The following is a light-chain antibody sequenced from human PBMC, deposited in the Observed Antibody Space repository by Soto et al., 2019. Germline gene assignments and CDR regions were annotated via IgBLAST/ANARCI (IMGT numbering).Light chain of an antibody. J-gene: IGLJ2*01. V-gene: IGLV2-11*01. CDR3: CSYAGSYTVV. CDR2: DII. CDR1: SSDVGGYNY. Sequence: QSVLTQPRSVSGSPGQSVTISCTGTSSDVGGYNYVSWYQQHPGKAPKLMIYDIIKRPSGVPDRFSGSKSGNTASLTISGLQADDGADYYCCSYAGSYTVVFGGGTQLTVL.